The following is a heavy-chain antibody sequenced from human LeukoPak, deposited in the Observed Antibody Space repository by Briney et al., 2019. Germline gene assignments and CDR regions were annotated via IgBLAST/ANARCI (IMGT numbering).Heavy chain of an antibody. D-gene: IGHD3-10*01. CDR2: INPNSGGT. CDR1: GYTFTGYY. V-gene: IGHV1-2*02. Sequence: ASVKVSCKASGYTFTGYYMHWVRQAPGQGLEWMGWINPNSGGTNYAQKFQGRVTMTRDTSISTAYMELSRLRSDDTAVYYCARVTRGVMPVNAFDIWGQGTMVTVSS. CDR3: ARVTRGVMPVNAFDI. J-gene: IGHJ3*02.